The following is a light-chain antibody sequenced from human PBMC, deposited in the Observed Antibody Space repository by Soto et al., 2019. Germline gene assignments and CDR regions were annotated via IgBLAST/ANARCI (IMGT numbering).Light chain of an antibody. CDR1: SSAVGGYNY. Sequence: QSALTQPASVSGSPGQSVTISCTGTSSAVGGYNYVSWYQHLPGKAPNLIIYEVSNRPSGASNRFSGSKSGNTASLTISGLQGEDEADYFCSSYTNSNTYVFGTGTKLTVL. J-gene: IGLJ1*01. CDR3: SSYTNSNTYV. CDR2: EVS. V-gene: IGLV2-14*01.